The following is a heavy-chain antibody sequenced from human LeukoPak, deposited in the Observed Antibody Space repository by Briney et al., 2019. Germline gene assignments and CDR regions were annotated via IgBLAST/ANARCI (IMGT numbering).Heavy chain of an antibody. CDR1: GFTFSSYS. CDR2: ISYDGSNK. V-gene: IGHV3-30*18. Sequence: GGSLRLSCAASGFTFSSYSMHWVRQAPGKGLEWVAVISYDGSNKYYADSVKGRFTISRDNSKNTLYLQMNSLRAEDTAVYYCAKDMGYCSGGSCYSEDYWGQGTLVTVSS. J-gene: IGHJ4*02. CDR3: AKDMGYCSGGSCYSEDY. D-gene: IGHD2-15*01.